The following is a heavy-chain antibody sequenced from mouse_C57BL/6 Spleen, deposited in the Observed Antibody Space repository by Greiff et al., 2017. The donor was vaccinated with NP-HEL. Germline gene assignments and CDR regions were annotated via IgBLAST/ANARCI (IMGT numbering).Heavy chain of an antibody. J-gene: IGHJ4*01. CDR3: ARVPYPTRYYYAMDY. V-gene: IGHV5-17*01. CDR1: GFTFSDYG. CDR2: ISSGSSTI. D-gene: IGHD4-1*02. Sequence: EVQLVESGGGLVKPGGSLKLSCAASGFTFSDYGMHWVRQAPEKGLEWVAYISSGSSTIYYADTVKGRFTISRDNAKNTLFLQMTSLRSADTAMYYCARVPYPTRYYYAMDYWGQGTSVTVSS.